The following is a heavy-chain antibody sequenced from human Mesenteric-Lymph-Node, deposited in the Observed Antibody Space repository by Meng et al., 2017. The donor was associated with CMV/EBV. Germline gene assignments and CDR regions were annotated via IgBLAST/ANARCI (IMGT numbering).Heavy chain of an antibody. Sequence: FTFSTYDMTLVRQAPGKGLEWVAVIWFDGSSQYYADSVKGRFTISRDNSKNTLYLQMSDLRAEDTAVYYCAKNTRFCSAISCSSGLDPWGQGSLVTVSS. CDR2: IWFDGSSQ. CDR3: AKNTRFCSAISCSSGLDP. V-gene: IGHV3-33*06. J-gene: IGHJ5*02. D-gene: IGHD3-9*01. CDR1: FTFSTYD.